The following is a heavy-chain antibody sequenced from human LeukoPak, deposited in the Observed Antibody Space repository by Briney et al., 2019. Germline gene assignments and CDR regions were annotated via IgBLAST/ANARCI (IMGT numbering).Heavy chain of an antibody. CDR2: IIPILGIA. J-gene: IGHJ4*02. Sequence: GASVKVSCKASGGTFSSYAISWVRQAPGQGLEWMGRIIPILGIANYAQKFQGRVTITADKSTSTAYMELSSLRSEDTAVYYCARENRGTMINDYWGQGTLVTVSS. CDR3: ARENRGTMINDY. CDR1: GGTFSSYA. V-gene: IGHV1-69*04. D-gene: IGHD3-22*01.